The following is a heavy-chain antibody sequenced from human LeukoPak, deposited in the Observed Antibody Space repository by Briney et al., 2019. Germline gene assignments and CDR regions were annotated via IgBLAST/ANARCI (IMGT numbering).Heavy chain of an antibody. J-gene: IGHJ4*02. D-gene: IGHD6-6*01. CDR1: GGSFSGYY. Sequence: SETLSLTCAVYGGSFSGYYWSWIRQPPGKGLEWIGEINHSGSTNYNPSLKSRVTISVDTSKNQFSLKLSSVTAADTAVYYCARGYSSSSEPFDYWGQGTLVTVSS. CDR3: ARGYSSSSEPFDY. V-gene: IGHV4-34*01. CDR2: INHSGST.